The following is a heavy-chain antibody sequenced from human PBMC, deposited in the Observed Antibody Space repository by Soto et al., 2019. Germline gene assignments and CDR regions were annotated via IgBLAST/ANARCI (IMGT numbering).Heavy chain of an antibody. CDR3: ARGQGSRYYYYYMDV. Sequence: PSETLSLTCAVYGGSFSGYYWSLIRQPPGKGLEWIGEINHSGSTNYNPSLKSRVTISVDTSKNQFSLKLSSVTAADTAVYYCARGQGSRYYYYYMDVWGKGTTVTVSS. CDR1: GGSFSGYY. V-gene: IGHV4-34*01. CDR2: INHSGST. J-gene: IGHJ6*03.